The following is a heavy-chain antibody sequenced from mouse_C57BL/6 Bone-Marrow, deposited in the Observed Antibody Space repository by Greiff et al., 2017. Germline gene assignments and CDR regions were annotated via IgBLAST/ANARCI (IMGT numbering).Heavy chain of an antibody. CDR1: GFSLSTSGMG. D-gene: IGHD1-1*02. J-gene: IGHJ4*01. V-gene: IGHV8-12*01. CDR2: IYWDDDK. CDR3: ARRLVVTPYYYAMDY. Sequence: VKLMESGPGILQSSQTLSLTCSFSGFSLSTSGMGVSWIRQPSGKGLEWLAHIYWDDDKRYNPSLKSRLTISKDTSRNQVFLKITSVDTADTATYYCARRLVVTPYYYAMDYWGQGTSVTVSS.